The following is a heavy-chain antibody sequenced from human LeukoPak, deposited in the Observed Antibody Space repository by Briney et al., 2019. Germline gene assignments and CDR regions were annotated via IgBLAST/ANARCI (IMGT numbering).Heavy chain of an antibody. CDR1: GYTFTVYY. V-gene: IGHV1-18*04. J-gene: IGHJ6*02. CDR2: ISAYNGNT. CDR3: ARVDYYYYGMDV. Sequence: GASVTVSCTASGYTFTVYYMHWVRQAPGQGLEWMGWISAYNGNTNYAQKLQGRVTMTTDTSTSTAYMELRSLRSDDTAVYYCARVDYYYYGMDVWGQGTMVTVSS.